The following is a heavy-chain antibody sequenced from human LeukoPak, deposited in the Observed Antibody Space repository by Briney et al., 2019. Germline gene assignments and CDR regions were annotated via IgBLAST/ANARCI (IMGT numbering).Heavy chain of an antibody. Sequence: GASVKVSCRTSGYTFTSYDIHWVRQAPGQGLEWMGWMNPDSGNTSYAQKFQGRVTMTRNTSISTAYMELSSLRSEDTAVYYCARGGILRYFDWLGSGGMDVWGQGTTVTVSS. J-gene: IGHJ6*02. CDR2: MNPDSGNT. V-gene: IGHV1-8*01. CDR3: ARGGILRYFDWLGSGGMDV. D-gene: IGHD3-9*01. CDR1: GYTFTSYD.